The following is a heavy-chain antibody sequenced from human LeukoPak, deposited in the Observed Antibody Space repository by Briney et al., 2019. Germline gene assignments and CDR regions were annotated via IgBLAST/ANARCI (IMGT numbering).Heavy chain of an antibody. Sequence: PSETLSLTCAVYGGSFSGYYWSWIRQPPGKGLEWIGEINHSGSTNYNPSLKSRVTISVDTSKNQFSLKLSSVTAADTAVYYCARSGRYCSGGSCYSANWFDPWGQGTLVTVSS. CDR2: INHSGST. D-gene: IGHD2-15*01. J-gene: IGHJ5*02. CDR3: ARSGRYCSGGSCYSANWFDP. CDR1: GGSFSGYY. V-gene: IGHV4-34*01.